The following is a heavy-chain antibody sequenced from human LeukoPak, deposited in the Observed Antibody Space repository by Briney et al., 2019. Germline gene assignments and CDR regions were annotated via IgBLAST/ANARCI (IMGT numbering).Heavy chain of an antibody. CDR1: GGSISAYY. CDR3: ARISRGIAVAGTAFGGGMDV. J-gene: IGHJ6*02. D-gene: IGHD6-19*01. CDR2: INHSGST. V-gene: IGHV4-34*01. Sequence: PSETLSLTCTVSGGSISAYYWNWIRQPPGKGLEWIGEINHSGSTNYNPSLKSRVTISVDTSKNQFSLKLSSVTAADTAVYYCARISRGIAVAGTAFGGGMDVWGQGTTVTVSS.